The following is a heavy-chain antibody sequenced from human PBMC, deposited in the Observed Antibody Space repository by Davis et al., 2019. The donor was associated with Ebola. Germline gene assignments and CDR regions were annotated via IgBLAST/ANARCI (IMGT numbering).Heavy chain of an antibody. CDR2: IYSGGST. CDR3: ARDREYGYYGMDV. Sequence: GESLKISCAASGFTVSSNYMSWVRQAPGKGLEWVSVIYSGGSTYYADSVKGRFTISRHNSKNTLYLQMNSLRAEDTAVYYCARDREYGYYGMDVWGQGTTVTVSS. CDR1: GFTVSSNY. V-gene: IGHV3-53*04. J-gene: IGHJ6*02. D-gene: IGHD2/OR15-2a*01.